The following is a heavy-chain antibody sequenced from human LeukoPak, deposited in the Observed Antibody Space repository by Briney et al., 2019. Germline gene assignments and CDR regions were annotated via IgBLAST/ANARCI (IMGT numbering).Heavy chain of an antibody. J-gene: IGHJ6*02. D-gene: IGHD3-10*01. CDR2: ISSKAYGGTT. CDR3: TRDPVGERLYYYYGMDV. V-gene: IGHV3-49*04. Sequence: SLTLSCTASGFTFGDYAMSWVRQPPGKGLEWVGFISSKAYGGTTEYAASVKGRFTISRDDSKSIAYLQMNSLITEATAVYYCTRDPVGERLYYYYGMDVWGQGTTVTVSS. CDR1: GFTFGDYA.